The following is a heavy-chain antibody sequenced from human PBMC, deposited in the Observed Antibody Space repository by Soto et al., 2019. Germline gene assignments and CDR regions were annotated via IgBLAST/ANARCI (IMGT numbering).Heavy chain of an antibody. Sequence: QVQLQQWGAGLLKPSETLSLTCAVYGGSFSGYYWSWIRQPPGKGLEWIGEINHSGRTNYNPSLKSRVTISVDTSKNQFSLKLSSVTAADTAVYYCAGRSYYDFWSGYRRWFDPWGQGTLVTVSS. CDR3: AGRSYYDFWSGYRRWFDP. V-gene: IGHV4-34*01. D-gene: IGHD3-3*01. CDR2: INHSGRT. J-gene: IGHJ5*02. CDR1: GGSFSGYY.